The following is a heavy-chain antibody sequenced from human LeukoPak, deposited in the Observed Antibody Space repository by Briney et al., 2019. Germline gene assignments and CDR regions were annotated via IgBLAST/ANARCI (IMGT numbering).Heavy chain of an antibody. CDR2: IYYSGST. Sequence: SETLSLTCTVSGGSISSYYWSWIRQPPGKGLEWIGYIYYSGSTNYNPSLKSRVAISVDTSKNQFSLKLSSVTAADTAVYYCARVEKSGWYGHDYWGQGTLVTVSS. CDR1: GGSISSYY. CDR3: ARVEKSGWYGHDY. D-gene: IGHD6-19*01. V-gene: IGHV4-59*12. J-gene: IGHJ4*02.